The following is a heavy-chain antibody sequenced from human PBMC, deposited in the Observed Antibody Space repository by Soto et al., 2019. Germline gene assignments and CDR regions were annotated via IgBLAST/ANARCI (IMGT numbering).Heavy chain of an antibody. CDR3: AKCSPRYSSGLKAYYFDY. CDR2: ISGSGGST. CDR1: GFTFSDHY. V-gene: IGHV3-23*04. Sequence: EVQLVESGGGLVQPGGSLRLSCAASGFTFSDHYMDWVRQAPGKGLEWVSTISGSGGSTYYADSVKGRFTISRDNSKNTLYLQVNSLRAEDTAVYYCAKCSPRYSSGLKAYYFDYWGQGTLVTVSS. D-gene: IGHD6-19*01. J-gene: IGHJ4*02.